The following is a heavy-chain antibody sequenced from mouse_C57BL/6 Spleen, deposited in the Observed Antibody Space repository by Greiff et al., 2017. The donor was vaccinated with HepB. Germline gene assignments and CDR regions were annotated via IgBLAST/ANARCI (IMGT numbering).Heavy chain of an antibody. CDR1: GYTFTSYG. CDR3: AREEDYYGSKAMDY. Sequence: QVQLQQSGAELARPGASVKLSCKASGYTFTSYGISWVKQRTGQGLEWIGEIYPRSGNTYYNEKFKGKATLTADKSSSTAYMELRSLTSEDSAVYLCAREEDYYGSKAMDYWGQGTSVTVSS. CDR2: IYPRSGNT. V-gene: IGHV1-81*01. D-gene: IGHD1-1*01. J-gene: IGHJ4*01.